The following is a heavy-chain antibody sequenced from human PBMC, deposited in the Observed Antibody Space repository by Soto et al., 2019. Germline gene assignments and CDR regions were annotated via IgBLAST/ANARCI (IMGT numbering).Heavy chain of an antibody. Sequence: QVQLVQSGAEVKKPGASVKVSCKASGYTFTSYYMHWVRQAPGQGLEWTGIINPSGGSTSYAQKFQGRVTMTRDTSTSTVYMELSSLRSEDTAVYYCARDVGGCSGGSCYKVPNWFDPWGQGTLVTVSS. CDR2: INPSGGST. D-gene: IGHD2-15*01. CDR1: GYTFTSYY. CDR3: ARDVGGCSGGSCYKVPNWFDP. V-gene: IGHV1-46*01. J-gene: IGHJ5*02.